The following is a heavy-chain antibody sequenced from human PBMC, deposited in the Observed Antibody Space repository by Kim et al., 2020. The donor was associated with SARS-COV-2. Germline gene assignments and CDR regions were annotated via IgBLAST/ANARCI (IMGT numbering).Heavy chain of an antibody. D-gene: IGHD2-15*01. CDR2: ISSSSSYI. CDR3: ARGDPIVVVVAATHLFDY. V-gene: IGHV3-21*01. CDR1: GFTFSSYS. Sequence: GGSLRLSCAASGFTFSSYSMNWVRQAPGKGLEWVSSISSSSSYIYYADSVKGRFTISRDNAKNSLYLQMNSLRAEDTAVYYCARGDPIVVVVAATHLFDYWGQGTLVTVSS. J-gene: IGHJ4*02.